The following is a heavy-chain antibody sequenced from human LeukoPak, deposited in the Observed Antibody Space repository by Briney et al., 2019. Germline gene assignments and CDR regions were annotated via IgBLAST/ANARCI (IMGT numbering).Heavy chain of an antibody. V-gene: IGHV3-23*01. D-gene: IGHD5-12*01. Sequence: GGSLRLSCAASGFTFSSYAMSWVRQAPGRGLEWVSAISGSGGSTYYADSVKGRFTISRDNSKNTLFLQMNSLRAEDTAVYYCVKEVVATIPPLWGQGTLVTVSS. CDR2: ISGSGGST. CDR3: VKEVVATIPPL. CDR1: GFTFSSYA. J-gene: IGHJ4*02.